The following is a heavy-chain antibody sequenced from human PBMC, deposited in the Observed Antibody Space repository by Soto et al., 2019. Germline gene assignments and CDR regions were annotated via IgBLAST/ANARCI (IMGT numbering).Heavy chain of an antibody. Sequence: VQLVESGGGFVQPGGSLRLSCAASGFAFSGLWMHWVRQAPGKGLVWVSRINNDGSDTVYADSVRGRFTISRDNARNTLTLQMNSLRVEDTGVYYCARGLRGPDYWGQGTLVTVSS. D-gene: IGHD5-12*01. CDR1: GFAFSGLW. V-gene: IGHV3-74*01. CDR3: ARGLRGPDY. CDR2: INNDGSDT. J-gene: IGHJ4*02.